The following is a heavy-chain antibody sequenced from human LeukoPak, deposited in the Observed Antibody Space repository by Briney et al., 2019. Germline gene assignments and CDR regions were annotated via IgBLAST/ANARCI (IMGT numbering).Heavy chain of an antibody. CDR1: GFTVSSNY. CDR2: IYTGGTT. CDR3: AKVWYYDSSGLFDY. D-gene: IGHD3-22*01. Sequence: PGGSLRLSCAASGFTVSSNYMSWVRQAPGKGLEWVSVIYTGGTTYYADSVKGRFTISRDNSKNTLYLQMNSLRAEDTAVYYCAKVWYYDSSGLFDYWGQGTLVTVSS. V-gene: IGHV3-53*01. J-gene: IGHJ4*02.